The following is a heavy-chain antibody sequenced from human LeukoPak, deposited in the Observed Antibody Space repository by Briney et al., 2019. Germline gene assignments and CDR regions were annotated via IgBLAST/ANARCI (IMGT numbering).Heavy chain of an antibody. D-gene: IGHD5-24*01. CDR2: IKYDASST. CDR3: ARVRDCYNYADN. V-gene: IGHV3-74*01. J-gene: IGHJ4*02. CDR1: GFTFSSHW. Sequence: SGGSLRLSCADSGFTFSSHWMDWVRQAPGNGLVWVSRIKYDASSTSYADSVKGRFTISRDNSKNTLYLQMNSLRAEDTAVYYCARVRDCYNYADNWGQGNLVTVSS.